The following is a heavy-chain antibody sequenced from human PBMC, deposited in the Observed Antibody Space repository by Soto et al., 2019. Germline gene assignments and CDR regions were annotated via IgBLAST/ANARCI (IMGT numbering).Heavy chain of an antibody. J-gene: IGHJ4*02. CDR1: GFSLSNARMG. Sequence: QVTLKESGPVLVKPTETLTLTCTVSGFSLSNARMGVSWIRQPPGKALEWLAHIFSNDEKSYSTSLKSRLTISKDTSKSQVVLNMTNMDPVDTATYYCARIADYYDSSGKIDYWGQGTLVTVSS. V-gene: IGHV2-26*01. D-gene: IGHD3-22*01. CDR3: ARIADYYDSSGKIDY. CDR2: IFSNDEK.